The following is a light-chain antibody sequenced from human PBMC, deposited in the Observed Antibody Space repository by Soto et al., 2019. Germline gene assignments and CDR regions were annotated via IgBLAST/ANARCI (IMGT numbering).Light chain of an antibody. Sequence: QSVLTQSPSASASLGASVKLACTLSSGHSSYAIAWHQQQPDKGPRYLMNLNSDGSHTKGDGIPDRFSGSSSGAERYLTISSLQSEDEADYYCQTWDTGIVIFGGGTQLTVL. J-gene: IGLJ2*01. CDR2: LNSDGSH. CDR3: QTWDTGIVI. V-gene: IGLV4-69*01. CDR1: SGHSSYA.